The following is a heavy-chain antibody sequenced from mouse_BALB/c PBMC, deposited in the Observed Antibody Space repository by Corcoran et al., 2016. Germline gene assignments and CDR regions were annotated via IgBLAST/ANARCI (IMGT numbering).Heavy chain of an antibody. CDR3: ARGSYYGYGDWYFDV. CDR2: INPYNDGT. D-gene: IGHD1-2*01. J-gene: IGHJ1*01. Sequence: EVQLQQSGPELVKPGASVKMSCKASGYTFTSYVMHWVKQKPGQGLEWIGYINPYNDGTKYNEKFKGKATLTSDKSSSTAYMELSSLTSEDSAVYDCARGSYYGYGDWYFDVWGAGTTVTVSS. V-gene: IGHV1S136*01. CDR1: GYTFTSYV.